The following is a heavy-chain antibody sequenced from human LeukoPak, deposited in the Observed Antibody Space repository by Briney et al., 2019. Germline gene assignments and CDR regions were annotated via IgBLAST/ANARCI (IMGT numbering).Heavy chain of an antibody. J-gene: IGHJ4*02. CDR3: ARPQYSYGDQRKSPFDY. Sequence: PGGSLRLSCAASGFTFSDYYMSWIRQASGKGLEWVSYISSSGSTIYYADSVKGRFTISRDNAKNSLYLQMNSLRAEDTAVYYCARPQYSYGDQRKSPFDYWGQGTLVTVSS. V-gene: IGHV3-11*01. D-gene: IGHD5-18*01. CDR2: ISSSGSTI. CDR1: GFTFSDYY.